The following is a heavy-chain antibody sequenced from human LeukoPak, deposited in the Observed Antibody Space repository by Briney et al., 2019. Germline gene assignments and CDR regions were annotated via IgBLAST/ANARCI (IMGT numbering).Heavy chain of an antibody. J-gene: IGHJ4*02. CDR3: ARDAYYSGSGIYSK. D-gene: IGHD3-10*01. CDR1: GFNFSTYT. V-gene: IGHV3-21*01. Sequence: NPGGSLRLSCEVSGFNFSTYTMNWVRQSPRKGLEWVASISSRSNYIYYAESLKGRLTISRDDAKNSLYLQMNSLRAEDTAVYYCARDAYYSGSGIYSKWGQGTLVTVSS. CDR2: ISSRSNYI.